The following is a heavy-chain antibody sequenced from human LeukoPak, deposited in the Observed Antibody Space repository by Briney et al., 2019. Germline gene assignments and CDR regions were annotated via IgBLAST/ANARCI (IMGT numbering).Heavy chain of an antibody. CDR1: GGSISSYY. J-gene: IGHJ5*02. D-gene: IGHD3-10*01. CDR3: ARDSGTTGEVKFDP. CDR2: IYNSGST. Sequence: ASETLSLTCTVSGGSISSYYWSWIRQPAGKGLEWIGRIYNSGSTTYNPSLKSRVTMSVDTSKNQFSLKLSSVTAADTAVYYCARDSGTTGEVKFDPWGQGTLVTVSS. V-gene: IGHV4-4*07.